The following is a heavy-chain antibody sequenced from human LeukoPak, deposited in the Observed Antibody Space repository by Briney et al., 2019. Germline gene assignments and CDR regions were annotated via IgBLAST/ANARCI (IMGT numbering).Heavy chain of an antibody. Sequence: GGSLRLACAASGFTFSSYAMHWVRQAPGKGLEGVSVISYDGSNKYYADSVRGRFTISRDNSKNTLYLQMNSLRAEDTAVYYCARVPMVRGAYYFDYWGQGTLVTVSS. V-gene: IGHV3-30-3*01. J-gene: IGHJ4*02. D-gene: IGHD3-10*01. CDR1: GFTFSSYA. CDR3: ARVPMVRGAYYFDY. CDR2: ISYDGSNK.